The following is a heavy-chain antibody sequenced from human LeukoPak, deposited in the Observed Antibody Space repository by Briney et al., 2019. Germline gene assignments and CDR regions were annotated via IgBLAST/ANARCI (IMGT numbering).Heavy chain of an antibody. D-gene: IGHD3-3*01. CDR2: IIPIFGTA. J-gene: IGHJ4*02. CDR1: GGTFSSYA. Sequence: ASVKVSRKASGGTFSSYAISWVRQAPGQGLEWMGGIIPIFGTANYAQKFQGRVTITADESTSTAYMELSSLRSEDTAVYYCARAEGFWSGYYWGYWGQGTLVTVSS. V-gene: IGHV1-69*01. CDR3: ARAEGFWSGYYWGY.